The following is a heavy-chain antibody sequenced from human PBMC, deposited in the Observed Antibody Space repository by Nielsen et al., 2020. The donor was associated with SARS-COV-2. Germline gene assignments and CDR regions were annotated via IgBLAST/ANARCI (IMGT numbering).Heavy chain of an antibody. CDR2: INAGNGNT. J-gene: IGHJ3*02. Sequence: ASVKVSCKPSGYTFTSYAMHWVRQAPGQRLEWMGWINAGNGNTKYSQKFQGRVTITRDTSASTAYMELSSLRSEDTAVYYCARGDTSGSANRGLNAFDIWGQGTMVTVSS. D-gene: IGHD1-26*01. CDR3: ARGDTSGSANRGLNAFDI. CDR1: GYTFTSYA. V-gene: IGHV1-3*01.